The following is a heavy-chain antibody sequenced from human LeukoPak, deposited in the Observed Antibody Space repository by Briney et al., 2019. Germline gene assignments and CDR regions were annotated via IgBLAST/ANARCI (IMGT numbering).Heavy chain of an antibody. Sequence: SETLSLTCTVSGGSISSGSYYWSWIRQPAGKGLEWIGRIYTSGSTNYNPSLKSRVTMSVDTSKNQFSLKLSSVTAANTAVYYCARDQSGYCSSTSCHYYYYYMDVWGKGTTVTISS. CDR2: IYTSGST. V-gene: IGHV4-61*02. D-gene: IGHD2-2*01. CDR3: ARDQSGYCSSTSCHYYYYYMDV. CDR1: GGSISSGSYY. J-gene: IGHJ6*03.